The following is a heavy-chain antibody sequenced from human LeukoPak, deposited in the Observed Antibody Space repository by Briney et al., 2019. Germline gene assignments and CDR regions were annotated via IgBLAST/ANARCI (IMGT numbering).Heavy chain of an antibody. J-gene: IGHJ4*02. V-gene: IGHV4-4*07. D-gene: IGHD2-2*02. CDR3: ARSIRCSSTSCYTVFDY. CDR2: IYTSGST. Sequence: SETLSLTCTVSGGSISSYYWSWIRQPAGKGLEWIGRIYTSGSTNYNPSLKSRVTMSVDTSKNQFSLKLSSVTAADTAVYYCARSIRCSSTSCYTVFDYWGQGTLVTVSS. CDR1: GGSISSYY.